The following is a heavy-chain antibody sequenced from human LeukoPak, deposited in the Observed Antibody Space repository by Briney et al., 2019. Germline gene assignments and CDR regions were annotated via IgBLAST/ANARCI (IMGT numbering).Heavy chain of an antibody. CDR1: GFTFSSYG. J-gene: IGHJ4*02. V-gene: IGHV3-30*02. D-gene: IGHD2-15*01. CDR3: AKGDCSGGSCYFDY. Sequence: GGSLRFSCAASGFTFSSYGMHWVRQAPGKGLEWVAFIRYDGSNKYYADSVKGRFTISRDNSKNTLYLQMNSLRAEDTAVYYCAKGDCSGGSCYFDYWGQGTLVTVSS. CDR2: IRYDGSNK.